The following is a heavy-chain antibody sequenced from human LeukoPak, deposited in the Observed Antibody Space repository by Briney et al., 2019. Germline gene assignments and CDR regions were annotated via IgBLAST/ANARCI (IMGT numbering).Heavy chain of an antibody. D-gene: IGHD3-10*01. CDR2: IYYSGST. V-gene: IGHV4-34*01. CDR3: ARLEQLGWFGDPRSR. Sequence: PSETLSLTCAAYGGSFSGYYWNWIRQPPGKGLEWIGSIYYSGSTYYNPSLKSRVTISVDTSKNQFSLKLSFVTAADTAVYYCARLEQLGWFGDPRSRWGQGTLVTVSS. CDR1: GGSFSGYY. J-gene: IGHJ4*02.